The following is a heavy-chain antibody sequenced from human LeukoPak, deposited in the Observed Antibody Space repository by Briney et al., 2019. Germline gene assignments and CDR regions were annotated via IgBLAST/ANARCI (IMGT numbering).Heavy chain of an antibody. CDR3: ARAKWQYSYYYYYMDV. CDR2: IWYDGSNK. J-gene: IGHJ6*03. D-gene: IGHD2/OR15-2a*01. V-gene: IGHV3-33*01. CDR1: GFTFSSYG. Sequence: GRSLRLSCAAYGFTFSSYGMHWVRQAPGKGLEWVAVIWYDGSNKYYADSVEGRFTISRDNSKNTLYLQMNSLRAEDTAVYYCARAKWQYSYYYYYMDVWGKGTTVTVSS.